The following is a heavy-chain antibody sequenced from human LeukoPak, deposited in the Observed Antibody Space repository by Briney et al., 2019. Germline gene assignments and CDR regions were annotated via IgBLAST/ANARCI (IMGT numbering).Heavy chain of an antibody. J-gene: IGHJ4*02. Sequence: PSETLSLTCAVYGGSFSGYYWSWIRQPPGKGLEWIGEINHSGSTNYKPSRKSRVTISVDTSKNQFSLKLSSVTAADTAVYYCAVRGSLWSGYLRGKYYFDYWGQGTLVTVSS. CDR1: GGSFSGYY. V-gene: IGHV4-34*01. D-gene: IGHD3-3*01. CDR3: AVRGSLWSGYLRGKYYFDY. CDR2: INHSGST.